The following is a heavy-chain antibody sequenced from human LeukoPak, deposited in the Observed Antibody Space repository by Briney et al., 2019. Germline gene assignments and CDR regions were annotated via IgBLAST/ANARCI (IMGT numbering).Heavy chain of an antibody. Sequence: PGGSLRLSCAASGFTFNNYAMSWVRLAPGKGLEWVSAISSSGDITFYADSVKGRFTISRDNSRYTLYLQMSSLGAEDAAVYYCAKDRPNYYESNGHYYRRNGDYWGQGTLVTVSS. J-gene: IGHJ4*02. CDR2: ISSSGDIT. D-gene: IGHD3-22*01. V-gene: IGHV3-23*01. CDR1: GFTFNNYA. CDR3: AKDRPNYYESNGHYYRRNGDY.